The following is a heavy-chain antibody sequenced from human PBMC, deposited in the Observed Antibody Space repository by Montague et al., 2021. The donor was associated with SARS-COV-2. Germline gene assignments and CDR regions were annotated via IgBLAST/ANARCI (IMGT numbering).Heavy chain of an antibody. Sequence: SETLSLTCSVSGGSLETSGYYWGWVRQPPGKGLEWIVSMHYSGATFYNPSLKSQVTMSLDTSKSHFSLNLTSVTAADTAVYFCARDSKGGRQLGNWFDPWGQGTLVTVSS. CDR1: GGSLETSGYY. J-gene: IGHJ5*02. D-gene: IGHD6-13*01. CDR3: ARDSKGGRQLGNWFDP. V-gene: IGHV4-39*07. CDR2: MHYSGAT.